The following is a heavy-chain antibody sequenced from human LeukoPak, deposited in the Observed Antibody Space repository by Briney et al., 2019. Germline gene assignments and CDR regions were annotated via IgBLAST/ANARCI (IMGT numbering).Heavy chain of an antibody. J-gene: IGHJ2*01. Sequence: ASVKVSCNVSGYTLTHLFMKWVRQAPGKGLEWLGGFDPEDGDTISEKKFQGRLTMSEDTSTDTAYMELSSLRSEDTAVYYCATVPYSSGGWYFDLWGRGTLVTVSS. CDR3: ATVPYSSGGWYFDL. CDR1: GYTLTHLF. D-gene: IGHD6-19*01. V-gene: IGHV1-24*01. CDR2: FDPEDGDT.